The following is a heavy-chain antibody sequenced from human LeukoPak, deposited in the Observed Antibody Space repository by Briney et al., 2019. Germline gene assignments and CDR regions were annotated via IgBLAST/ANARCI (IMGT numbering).Heavy chain of an antibody. CDR1: GYTFTSYY. CDR2: INPSGGST. J-gene: IGHJ4*02. D-gene: IGHD2-15*01. Sequence: ASVKVSCKASGYTFTSYYMHWVRQAPGQGLEWMGIINPSGGSTSYAQKFQGRVTITADESTSTAYMELSSLRSEDTAVYYCARDHRRCSGGSCALGSYWGQGTLVTVSS. V-gene: IGHV1-46*01. CDR3: ARDHRRCSGGSCALGSY.